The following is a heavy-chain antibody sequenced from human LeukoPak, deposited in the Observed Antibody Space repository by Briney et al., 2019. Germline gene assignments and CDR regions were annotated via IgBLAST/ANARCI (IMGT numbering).Heavy chain of an antibody. Sequence: PGGSLRLSYAASGFTFSSYEMNWVRQAPGKGLEWVSKISSSGSSIDYADSVKGRFTISRDNAKNSLYLQMNSLRAEDTAVYYCARRFDIWGRGTMVTVSS. CDR2: ISSSGSSI. V-gene: IGHV3-48*03. CDR1: GFTFSSYE. J-gene: IGHJ3*02. CDR3: ARRFDI.